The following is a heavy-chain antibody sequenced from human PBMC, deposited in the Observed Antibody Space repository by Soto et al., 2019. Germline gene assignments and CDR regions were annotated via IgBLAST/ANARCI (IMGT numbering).Heavy chain of an antibody. Sequence: GGSLRLSCAASGFTFSSYGMHWVRQAPGKGLEWVAVIWYDGSNKYYADSVKGRFTISRDNSKNTLYLQMNSLRAEDTAVYYCARDLRHGYSYGYVDYWGQGTLVTVSS. V-gene: IGHV3-33*01. CDR1: GFTFSSYG. D-gene: IGHD5-18*01. CDR2: IWYDGSNK. J-gene: IGHJ4*02. CDR3: ARDLRHGYSYGYVDY.